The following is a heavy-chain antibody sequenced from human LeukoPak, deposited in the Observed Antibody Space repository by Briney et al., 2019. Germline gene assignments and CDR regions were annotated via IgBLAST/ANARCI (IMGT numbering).Heavy chain of an antibody. CDR2: INQDGSEK. CDR1: GFSFNNDW. Sequence: GGSLRLSCATSGFSFNNDWMDWVRQAPGKGLEWVANINQDGSEKNCLDSVKGRFTISRDNAQNSLYLQMNGLRVEDTAVYYCTRRLDEWGQGTLVTVSS. J-gene: IGHJ4*02. D-gene: IGHD3-16*01. V-gene: IGHV3-7*01. CDR3: TRRLDE.